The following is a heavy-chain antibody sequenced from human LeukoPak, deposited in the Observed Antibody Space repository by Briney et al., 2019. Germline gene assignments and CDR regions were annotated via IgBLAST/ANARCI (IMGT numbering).Heavy chain of an antibody. D-gene: IGHD3-10*01. CDR3: ARNRMVRGVNSAFDI. CDR1: GFTFSSYS. V-gene: IGHV3-21*01. CDR2: ISSSSSYI. J-gene: IGHJ3*02. Sequence: GGSLRLSCAASGFTFSSYSMNWVRQAPGKGLEWVSSISSSSSYIYYADSVKGRFTISRDNAKNSLYLQMNSLRAEDTAVYYCARNRMVRGVNSAFDIWGQGTMVTVSS.